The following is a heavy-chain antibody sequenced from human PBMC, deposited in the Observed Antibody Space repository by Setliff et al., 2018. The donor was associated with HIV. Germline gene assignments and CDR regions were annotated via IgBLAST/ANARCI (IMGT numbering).Heavy chain of an antibody. CDR3: ARDLDPYFATAV. CDR2: VGCWGTCT. V-gene: IGHV3-23*01. J-gene: IGHJ6*02. Sequence: GGSLRLSCAGSGFTVNSGAMNWVRQAPGKGLEWVSTVGCWGTCTYFADSVKGRFTISADTSKNTLYLQMTRLSAEDTAVYYCARDLDPYFATAVWGQGTTVTVTS. CDR1: GFTVNSGA.